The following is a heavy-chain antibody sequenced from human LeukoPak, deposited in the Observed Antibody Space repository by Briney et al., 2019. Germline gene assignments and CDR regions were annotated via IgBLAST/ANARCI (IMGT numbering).Heavy chain of an antibody. Sequence: PGGSLRLSCAASGFTFSSSAMSWVRQPPGKGLEWIGSIYHSGSTYYNPSLKSRVTISVDTSKNQFSLNLSSVTAADTAVYYCARGVARSSKFHFSYYFDYWGQGTLVTVSS. D-gene: IGHD6-6*01. CDR2: IYHSGST. CDR3: ARGVARSSKFHFSYYFDY. V-gene: IGHV4-38-2*01. J-gene: IGHJ4*02. CDR1: GFTFSSSAM.